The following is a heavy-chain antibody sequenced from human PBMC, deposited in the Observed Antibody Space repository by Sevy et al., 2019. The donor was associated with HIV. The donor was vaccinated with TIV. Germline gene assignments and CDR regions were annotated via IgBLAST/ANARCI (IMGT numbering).Heavy chain of an antibody. CDR1: YGPISAYY. V-gene: IGHV4-59*01. J-gene: IGHJ5*02. CDR3: ARAPPVRSGDDSLNWFDP. D-gene: IGHD5-12*01. CDR2: IHYSGST. Sequence: SETLSLTCSVSYGPISAYYWNWIRQSPGKGLEWIGYIHYSGSTNYNPSFKSRVTMSLETSKNQFSLQLNSVTAADTALYYCARAPPVRSGDDSLNWFDPWGRGTLVTVSS.